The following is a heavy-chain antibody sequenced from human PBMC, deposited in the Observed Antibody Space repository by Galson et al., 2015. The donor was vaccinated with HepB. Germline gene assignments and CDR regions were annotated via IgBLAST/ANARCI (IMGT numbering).Heavy chain of an antibody. D-gene: IGHD2-21*02. CDR2: ISYDGSNK. CDR3: ARGRFLGRTAGGDPLDY. V-gene: IGHV3-30-3*01. J-gene: IGHJ4*02. CDR1: GFTFSSYA. Sequence: SLRLSCAASGFTFSSYAMHWVRQAPGKGLEWVAVISYDGSNKYYADSVKGRFTISRDNSKNTLYLQMNSLRAEDTAVYYCARGRFLGRTAGGDPLDYWGQGTLVTVSS.